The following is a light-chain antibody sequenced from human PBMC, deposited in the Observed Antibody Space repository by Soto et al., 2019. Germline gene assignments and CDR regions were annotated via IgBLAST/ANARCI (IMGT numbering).Light chain of an antibody. CDR1: QSFSSN. J-gene: IGKJ1*01. CDR3: QQYNNWPPM. V-gene: IGKV3-15*01. Sequence: EIVMTQSPATLSVSPGERATLSCRASQSFSSNLAWYQQKPDQAPRLLIYGASTRATGIPARFSGSGSGTEFTLTISSLQSEDFAVYYCQQYNNWPPMFGQGTKVEIK. CDR2: GAS.